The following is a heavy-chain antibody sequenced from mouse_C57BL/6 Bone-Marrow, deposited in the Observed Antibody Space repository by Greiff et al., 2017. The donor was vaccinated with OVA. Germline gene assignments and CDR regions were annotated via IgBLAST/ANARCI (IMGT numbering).Heavy chain of an antibody. CDR3: ARGGYGSSPYFDV. J-gene: IGHJ1*03. D-gene: IGHD1-1*01. CDR1: GYTFTDYY. Sequence: QVHVKQSGAELVRPGASVKLSCKASGYTFTDYYINWVKQRPGQGLEWIARIYPGSGNTYYNEKFKGKATLTAEKSSSTAYMQLSSLTSEDSAVYFCARGGYGSSPYFDVWGTGTTVTVSS. V-gene: IGHV1-76*01. CDR2: IYPGSGNT.